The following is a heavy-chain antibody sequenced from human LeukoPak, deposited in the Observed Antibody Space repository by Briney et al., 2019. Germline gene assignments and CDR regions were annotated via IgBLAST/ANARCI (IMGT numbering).Heavy chain of an antibody. CDR2: IYYSGST. D-gene: IGHD4-23*01. CDR1: GDSVGSSIYY. Sequence: PSETLSLTCTVSGDSVGSSIYYWGWIRQPPGKGLEWIGSIYYSGSTYYNPSLKSRVTFSIDTSKNQFSLKLSSVTAADTALYYCARHVTAVTPDYWGQGTLVTVSS. V-gene: IGHV4-39*01. J-gene: IGHJ4*02. CDR3: ARHVTAVTPDY.